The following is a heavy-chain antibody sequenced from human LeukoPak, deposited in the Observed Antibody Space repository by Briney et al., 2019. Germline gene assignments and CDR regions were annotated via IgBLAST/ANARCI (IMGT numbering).Heavy chain of an antibody. CDR1: GGSISTSNYY. CDR3: ARIGGTFYFYYYMDV. CDR2: IYYAGST. Sequence: SETLSLTCTVSGGSISTSNYYWGWIRQPPGKGLEWIGSIYYAGSTYYNPSLKSRVTMSIDTSKNQFSLKLNSATAADTGVYYCARIGGTFYFYYYMDVWGKGTTVTVSS. V-gene: IGHV4-39*07. J-gene: IGHJ6*03.